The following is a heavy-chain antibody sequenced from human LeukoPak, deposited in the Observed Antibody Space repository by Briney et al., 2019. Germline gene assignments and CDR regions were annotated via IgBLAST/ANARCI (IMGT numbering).Heavy chain of an antibody. CDR1: EFTFSNFV. CDR3: AKRMGLGDMDV. CDR2: ISGSGGST. J-gene: IGHJ6*02. Sequence: GGSLRLSGAVSEFTFSNFVMSWVHQAPGKGLEWVSVISGSGGSTKYADSVKGRFAISRDNSKNTLYLQMNSLRAEDTAVYYCAKRMGLGDMDVWGQGTTVTVSS. V-gene: IGHV3-23*01. D-gene: IGHD1-26*01.